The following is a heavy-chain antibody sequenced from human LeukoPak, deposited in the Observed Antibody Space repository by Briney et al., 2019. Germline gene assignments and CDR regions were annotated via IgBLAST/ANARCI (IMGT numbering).Heavy chain of an antibody. CDR3: ARSVNPYSSSWFY. CDR2: ISYDSSNK. CDR1: GFIFSRNG. J-gene: IGHJ4*02. Sequence: PGGSLRLSCAASGFIFSRNGMHWVRQAPGKGLEWVAVISYDSSNKYYADSVKGRFTISRDNSKNSLYLQMNSLRAEDTAVYYCARSVNPYSSSWFYWGQGTLVTVSS. D-gene: IGHD6-13*01. V-gene: IGHV3-30*03.